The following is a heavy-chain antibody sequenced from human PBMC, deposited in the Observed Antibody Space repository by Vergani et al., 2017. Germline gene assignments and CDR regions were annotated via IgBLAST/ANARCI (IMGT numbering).Heavy chain of an antibody. V-gene: IGHV4-34*02. CDR3: AVRPRVNLVGGEIVTKRTFDY. J-gene: IGHJ4*02. CDR2: INNDGHT. Sequence: QVQLQQWGAGVVKPSGTLSLTCAVFGESFSSFYWSWIRQPLGKGLVWIGEINNDGHTNYNPSLGRRVTVSRDTAKNQFSLNLMSVTAADTAMYYCAVRPRVNLVGGEIVTKRTFDYWSQGSLVTVSS. CDR1: GESFSSFY. D-gene: IGHD3-10*01.